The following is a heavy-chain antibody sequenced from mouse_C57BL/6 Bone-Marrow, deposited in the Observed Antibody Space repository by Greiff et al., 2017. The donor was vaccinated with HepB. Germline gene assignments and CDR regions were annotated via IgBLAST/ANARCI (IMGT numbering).Heavy chain of an antibody. CDR1: GFSLTSYG. J-gene: IGHJ3*01. CDR3: ARIYYDYEGVWFAY. D-gene: IGHD2-4*01. V-gene: IGHV2-6*01. Sequence: VQLKESGPGLVAPSQSLSITCTVSGFSLTSYGVDWVRQSPGKGLEWLGVIWGVGSTNYNSALKSRLSISKDNSKSQVFLKMNSLQTDDTAMYYCARIYYDYEGVWFAYWGQGTLVTVSA. CDR2: IWGVGST.